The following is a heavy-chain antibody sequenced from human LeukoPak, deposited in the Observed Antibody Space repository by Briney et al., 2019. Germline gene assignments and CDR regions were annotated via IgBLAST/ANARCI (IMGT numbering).Heavy chain of an antibody. V-gene: IGHV3-9*01. Sequence: GGSLRLSCAASGFTLNDYAMHWVRQAPGKGLEWVSGIFGKNGAKGHADSVKGRFTISRDNANNSLYLQMNSLRPDDTALYYCTYDNSPGGLEYWGQGTLVTVSP. CDR1: GFTLNDYA. D-gene: IGHD2-8*02. J-gene: IGHJ4*02. CDR3: TYDNSPGGLEY. CDR2: IFGKNGAK.